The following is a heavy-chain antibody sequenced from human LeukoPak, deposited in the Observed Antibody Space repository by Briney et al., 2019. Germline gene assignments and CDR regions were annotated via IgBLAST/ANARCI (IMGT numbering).Heavy chain of an antibody. D-gene: IGHD1-26*01. CDR1: GFTFSSYS. CDR3: AKSISDSGSYSTTTIDY. CDR2: ISGSGGST. J-gene: IGHJ4*02. V-gene: IGHV3-23*01. Sequence: GGSLRLSCAASGFTFSSYSMNWVRQAPGKGLEWVSAISGSGGSTYYADSVKGRFTISRDNSKNTLYLQMNSLRAEGTAVYYCAKSISDSGSYSTTTIDYWGQGTLVTVSS.